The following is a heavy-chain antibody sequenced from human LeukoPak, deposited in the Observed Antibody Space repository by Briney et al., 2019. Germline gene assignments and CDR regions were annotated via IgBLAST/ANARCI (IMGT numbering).Heavy chain of an antibody. V-gene: IGHV1-2*02. CDR3: ARVDSITMVRGVTPFDY. D-gene: IGHD3-10*01. J-gene: IGHJ4*02. CDR2: INPNSGGT. Sequence: ASVKVSCKASGYTFTGYYMHWVRQAPGQGLEWMGWINPNSGGTDYAQKFQGRVTMTRDTSISTAYMELSRLRSDDTAVCYCARVDSITMVRGVTPFDYWGQGTLVTVSS. CDR1: GYTFTGYY.